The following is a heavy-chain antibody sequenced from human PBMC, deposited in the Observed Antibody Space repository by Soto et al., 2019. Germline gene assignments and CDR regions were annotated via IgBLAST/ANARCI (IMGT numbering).Heavy chain of an antibody. V-gene: IGHV3-30*03. CDR1: GFIFRNFG. CDR3: VQGASTAHQPLDS. J-gene: IGHJ4*02. CDR2: ISGGGNDK. D-gene: IGHD1-26*01. Sequence: QVQLVESGGGVVQPGRSLRLSCAASGFIFRNFGMHWVRRAPGKGLEWVAVISGGGNDKYYPDSMKGRFTISRDNFNNTLYLQLNSLRPEDTAVYHCVQGASTAHQPLDSWGQGVLVTVSS.